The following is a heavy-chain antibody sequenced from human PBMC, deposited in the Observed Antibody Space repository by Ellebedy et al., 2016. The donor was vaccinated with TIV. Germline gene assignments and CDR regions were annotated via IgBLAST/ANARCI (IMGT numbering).Heavy chain of an antibody. CDR1: GFTFSNYW. CDR2: LQSGGTT. J-gene: IGHJ4*02. V-gene: IGHV3-53*01. CDR3: TKARDGGGSVDY. D-gene: IGHD2-15*01. Sequence: PGGSLRLSCAASGFTFSNYWMHWVRQAPGKGLEWVSVLQSGGTTHYADSVKGRFTISRDNSTNTFYLPMNSLGAEDTAVYYCTKARDGGGSVDYWGQGTLVTVSS.